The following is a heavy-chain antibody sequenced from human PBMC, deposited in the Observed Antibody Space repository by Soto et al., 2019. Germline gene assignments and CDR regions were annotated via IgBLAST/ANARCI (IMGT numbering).Heavy chain of an antibody. CDR2: IIPLFGTA. V-gene: IGHV1-69*01. CDR3: ATELGENPASPFDA. CDR1: GVTFSSET. J-gene: IGHJ4*02. Sequence: QVQLVQSGADVKKPGSSVEVSCQASGVTFSSETLGWVRQAPGQGLEWVGGIIPLFGTASYAQKFQGRVTITADESTSTVYMELSSLRSDDTAVYFCATELGENPASPFDAWGQGTLVTVSS. D-gene: IGHD3-10*01.